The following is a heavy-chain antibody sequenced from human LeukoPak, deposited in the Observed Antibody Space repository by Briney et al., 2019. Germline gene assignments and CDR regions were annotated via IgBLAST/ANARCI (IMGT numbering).Heavy chain of an antibody. J-gene: IGHJ4*02. D-gene: IGHD5-24*01. CDR1: GFTFNNYA. Sequence: GGSLRLSCTASGFTFNNYAMSWVRQAPGKGLEWVSAISGSDGVTYYADSVKGRFTISRDNSKNTLNLQGNSLRAADTAVYYCAKVQEMGTILPPFHYWGQGTLVTVSS. CDR3: AKVQEMGTILPPFHY. CDR2: ISGSDGVT. V-gene: IGHV3-23*01.